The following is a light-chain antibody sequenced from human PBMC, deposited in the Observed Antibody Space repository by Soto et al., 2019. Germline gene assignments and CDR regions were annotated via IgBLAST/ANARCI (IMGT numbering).Light chain of an antibody. CDR2: GAS. CDR1: PSVSSSY. V-gene: IGKV3-20*01. CDR3: QQSLGS. Sequence: EIGLTQSPGTLSLSPGEIATLSCRASPSVSSSYLAWYQQKPGQAPRLLIYGASSRATGIPDRFSGSGSGTDFTLTISRLEPEDVAVYYCQQSLGSFGQGTRLEI. J-gene: IGKJ5*01.